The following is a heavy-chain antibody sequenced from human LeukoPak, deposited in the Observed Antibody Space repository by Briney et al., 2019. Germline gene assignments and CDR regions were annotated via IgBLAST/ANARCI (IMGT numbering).Heavy chain of an antibody. V-gene: IGHV3-30-3*01. CDR2: ISYDGSNK. D-gene: IGHD3-22*01. CDR1: GFTFSSYA. CDR3: ASTYYYDSSGYSGY. Sequence: PGRSLRLSCAASGFTFSSYAMHWVRQAPGKGLEWVAVISYDGSNKYYADSVKGRFTISRDNSKNTLYLQMNSLRAEDTAVYYCASTYYYDSSGYSGYWGQGTLVTVSS. J-gene: IGHJ4*02.